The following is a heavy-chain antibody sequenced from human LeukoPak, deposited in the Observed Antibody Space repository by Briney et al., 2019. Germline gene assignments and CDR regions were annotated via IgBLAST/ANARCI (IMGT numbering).Heavy chain of an antibody. V-gene: IGHV4-39*01. CDR3: ARHARPPYDFWSAPKGTFDP. D-gene: IGHD3-3*01. CDR1: GVSISSSSYY. Sequence: SETLSLTCTVSGVSISSSSYYWRWIRQPPGRGLEGNGGIYYSGSTYYNPSLKSRVTISVDTSKYQFSLKLSSVTAADTAVYYCARHARPPYDFWSAPKGTFDPWGQGTLVTVSS. CDR2: IYYSGST. J-gene: IGHJ5*02.